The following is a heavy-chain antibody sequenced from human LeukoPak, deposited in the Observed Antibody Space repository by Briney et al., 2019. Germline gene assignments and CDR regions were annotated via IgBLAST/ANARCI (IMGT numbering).Heavy chain of an antibody. CDR2: VSGNGYSAEAT. J-gene: IGHJ4*01. CDR1: GFIFSTYT. Sequence: VGSLRLSCAASGFIFSTYTMSWVRQAPGKGLEWVSSVSGNGYSAEATYYADSVKGRFSISRDDSKNTMYLEMTSLRVEDTALYFCAKRGGNSRGTYFDYWGHGILVTVSA. V-gene: IGHV3-23*01. D-gene: IGHD4-23*01. CDR3: AKRGGNSRGTYFDY.